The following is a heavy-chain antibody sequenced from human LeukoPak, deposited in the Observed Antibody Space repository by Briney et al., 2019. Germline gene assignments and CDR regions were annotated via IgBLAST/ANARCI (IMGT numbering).Heavy chain of an antibody. CDR2: ITPSGGST. CDR3: ARVVGSYYGSGSYPYYFDY. J-gene: IGHJ4*02. CDR1: GYTFTSYY. D-gene: IGHD3-10*01. Sequence: ASVKVSCKASGYTFTSYYMHWVRQAPGQGLEWMGIITPSGGSTSYAQKFQGRVTMNRDTSTSTVYMELSSLRSEDTAVYYCARVVGSYYGSGSYPYYFDYWGQGTLVTVSS. V-gene: IGHV1-46*01.